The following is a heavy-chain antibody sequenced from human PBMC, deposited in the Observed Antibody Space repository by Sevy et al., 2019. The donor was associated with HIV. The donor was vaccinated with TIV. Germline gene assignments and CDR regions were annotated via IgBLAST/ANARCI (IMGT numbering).Heavy chain of an antibody. J-gene: IGHJ5*02. CDR1: GGSLISPTFY. CDR2: MHYGGNT. CDR3: VRDHHLRGRHWFDP. D-gene: IGHD3-16*01. Sequence: SETLSLTCTASGGSLISPTFYWGWVRQPPGERLEWIAAMHYGGNTYYNPSLKNRLAMSMDTSKNQFSLKLTSVTAADAAVYHCVRDHHLRGRHWFDPWGLGALVTVSS. V-gene: IGHV4-39*02.